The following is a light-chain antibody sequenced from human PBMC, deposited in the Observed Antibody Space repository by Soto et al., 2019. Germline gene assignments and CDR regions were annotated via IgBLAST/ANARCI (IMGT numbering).Light chain of an antibody. CDR2: EVN. CDR3: SSYSRGINKV. Sequence: QSALTQPHSASGSPGQSVTISCTGSNNDIGGYTYVSWHQQLPGKAPKLIIYEVNKWPSGIPDRFSGSKSSNTASLTVSGLQPEDEAEYFCSSYSRGINKVFGTGTKVTVL. J-gene: IGLJ1*01. V-gene: IGLV2-8*01. CDR1: NNDIGGYTY.